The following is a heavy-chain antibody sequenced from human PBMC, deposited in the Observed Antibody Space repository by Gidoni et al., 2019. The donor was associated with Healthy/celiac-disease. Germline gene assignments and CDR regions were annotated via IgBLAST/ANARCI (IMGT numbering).Heavy chain of an antibody. CDR3: ARDRYCSGGSCYSYYYYGMDV. Sequence: QVQLQESGPGLVKPSQTLSLTCTIPGGSISSGGYYWSWIRQHPGKGLEWVGYIYYSGSTYYNPSLKSRVTISVDTSKNQFSLKLSSVTAADTAVYYCARDRYCSGGSCYSYYYYGMDVWGQGTTVTVSS. D-gene: IGHD2-15*01. J-gene: IGHJ6*02. V-gene: IGHV4-31*03. CDR2: IYYSGST. CDR1: GGSISSGGYY.